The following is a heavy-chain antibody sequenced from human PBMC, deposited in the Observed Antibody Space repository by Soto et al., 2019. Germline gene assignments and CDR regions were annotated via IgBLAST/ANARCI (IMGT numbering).Heavy chain of an antibody. Sequence: QITLKESGPTLVKPTQTLTLTCTFSGFSLSTSGVGVGWIRQPPGKALEWLALIYWDDDKRYSPSLKSRRTITKATSKHQVVLTMTNIDPVDTSTYYCAHDRSGYYGFDYWGQGTLVTVSS. CDR1: GFSLSTSGVG. V-gene: IGHV2-5*02. CDR2: IYWDDDK. J-gene: IGHJ4*02. D-gene: IGHD3-22*01. CDR3: AHDRSGYYGFDY.